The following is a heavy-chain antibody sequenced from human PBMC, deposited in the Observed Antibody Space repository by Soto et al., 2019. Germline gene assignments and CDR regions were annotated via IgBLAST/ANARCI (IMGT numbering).Heavy chain of an antibody. Sequence: SETLSLTCNVSGGSISSGDSYWSWIRQSPGKGLEWIGYIYYRGSPFYNPSLESRVTISVDTSKNQFSLKLNSVTAADTAVYYCAREGAASYSYYYGTDVWGQGTTVTVSS. CDR1: GGSISSGDSY. J-gene: IGHJ6*02. V-gene: IGHV4-30-4*01. CDR3: AREGAASYSYYYGTDV. D-gene: IGHD3-16*01. CDR2: IYYRGSP.